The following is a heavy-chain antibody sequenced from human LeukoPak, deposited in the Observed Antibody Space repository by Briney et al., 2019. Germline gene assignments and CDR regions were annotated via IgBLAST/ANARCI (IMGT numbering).Heavy chain of an antibody. CDR2: IYYSGTT. D-gene: IGHD5-12*01. J-gene: IGHJ4*02. Sequence: SETLSLTWTVSGGSISSSSDYWGWIRQPAGKGREWIGSIYYSGTTYYNPSLKSRVTISLDTSKKQFSLKLRSVTAADTAVYYCARVSGYDWESFYDYWGQGTLVTVSS. CDR3: ARVSGYDWESFYDY. CDR1: GGSISSSSDY. V-gene: IGHV4-39*07.